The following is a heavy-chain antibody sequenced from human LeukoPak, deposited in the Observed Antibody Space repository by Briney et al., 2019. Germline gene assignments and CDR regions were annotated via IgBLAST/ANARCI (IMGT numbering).Heavy chain of an antibody. Sequence: GGSLRLSCAASGFTFSSYSMNWVRQAPGKGLEWVSSISSSSSYIYYADSVKGRFTISRDNAKNSLYLQMNSLRAEDTAVYYRAAVGATIRAFDIWGQGTMVTVSS. CDR3: AAVGATIRAFDI. D-gene: IGHD1-26*01. V-gene: IGHV3-21*01. CDR2: ISSSSSYI. J-gene: IGHJ3*02. CDR1: GFTFSSYS.